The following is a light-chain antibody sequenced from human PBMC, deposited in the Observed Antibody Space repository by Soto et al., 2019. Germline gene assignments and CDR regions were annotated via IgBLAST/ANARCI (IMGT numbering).Light chain of an antibody. CDR2: AAS. CDR1: QGISNY. V-gene: IGKV1-27*01. J-gene: IGKJ3*01. Sequence: DVQMTQSPSSLSASVGDRVTITCRASQGISNYLAWYQQKPGKVPKLLIYAASTLQSGVPSRFSGSWSGTDFALTISSLQPEDVATYYCQKYNRAPFTFGPGTKVHIK. CDR3: QKYNRAPFT.